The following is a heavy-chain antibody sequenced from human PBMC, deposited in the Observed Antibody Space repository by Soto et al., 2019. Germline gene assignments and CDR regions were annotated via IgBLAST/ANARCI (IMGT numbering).Heavy chain of an antibody. CDR1: GGTFSSYS. V-gene: IGHV1-69*01. Sequence: QVQLVQSGAEVKKPGSSVKVSCKASGGTFSSYSINWGRQAPGQGLERMGEIIPIFGTANYAQKSQGRVTTTADESMSTADMELSSLRSVDSAVYSVTTDGWTQSGRIENGGQATLVT. D-gene: IGHD2-21*01. CDR2: IIPIFGTA. CDR3: TTDGWTQSGRIEN. J-gene: IGHJ4*02.